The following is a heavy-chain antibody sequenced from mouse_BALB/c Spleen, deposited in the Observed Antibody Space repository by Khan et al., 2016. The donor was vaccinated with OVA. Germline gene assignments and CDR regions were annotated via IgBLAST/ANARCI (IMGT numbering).Heavy chain of an antibody. D-gene: IGHD6-1*01. CDR3: VRIRSAPYYFDY. Sequence: QVQLQQSGAELVRPGASVKMSCKASGYTFTNYTMHWVKQRPGQGLEWIGYINPSSGYTNYNQNFNDKATLTTDRSSSTAYMQLSSLTSDDSAVYDCVRIRSAPYYFDYWGQGTTLTVSS. J-gene: IGHJ2*01. CDR2: INPSSGYT. V-gene: IGHV1-4*01. CDR1: GYTFTNYT.